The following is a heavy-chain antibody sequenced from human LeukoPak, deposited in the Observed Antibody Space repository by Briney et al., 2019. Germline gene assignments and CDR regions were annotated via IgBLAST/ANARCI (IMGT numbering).Heavy chain of an antibody. D-gene: IGHD4-17*01. Sequence: ASVKGSSNAPAYTSTTYGISWTRHAPRQGMEWMGWISAYNGNTNYAQKLQCRVTMTTETSTSTAYMELRSLRSDDTAVYYCARDPSYGDYGRRDAFDIRGQGTMVTVSS. CDR3: ARDPSYGDYGRRDAFDI. V-gene: IGHV1-18*01. J-gene: IGHJ3*02. CDR1: AYTSTTYG. CDR2: ISAYNGNT.